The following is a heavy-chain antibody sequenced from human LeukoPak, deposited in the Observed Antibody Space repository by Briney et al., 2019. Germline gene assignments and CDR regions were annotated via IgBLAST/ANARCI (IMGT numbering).Heavy chain of an antibody. CDR1: GGSVSSYY. CDR3: ARGVYIAAAQYGY. D-gene: IGHD6-13*01. Sequence: SETLSLTCTVSGGSVSSYYWSWVRQPPGKGLEWIGYIYYSGTTNYNPSLESRVTISVDTSKNQFSLKLSSVTAADTAVYYCARGVYIAAAQYGYWGQGTLVTVSS. CDR2: IYYSGTT. J-gene: IGHJ4*02. V-gene: IGHV4-59*02.